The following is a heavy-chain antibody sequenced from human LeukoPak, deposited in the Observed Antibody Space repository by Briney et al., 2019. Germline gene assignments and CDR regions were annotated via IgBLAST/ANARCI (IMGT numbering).Heavy chain of an antibody. Sequence: GGSLRLSCAASGFTFSSYAMSWVRQAPGKGLEWVSAISGSGGSTYYADSVKGRFTISRDNSKNTLYLQMNSLRAEDTAVYYCAKDPRPIVVVPAAKVDYWGQGTLVTVSS. D-gene: IGHD2-2*01. J-gene: IGHJ4*02. V-gene: IGHV3-23*01. CDR1: GFTFSSYA. CDR3: AKDPRPIVVVPAAKVDY. CDR2: ISGSGGST.